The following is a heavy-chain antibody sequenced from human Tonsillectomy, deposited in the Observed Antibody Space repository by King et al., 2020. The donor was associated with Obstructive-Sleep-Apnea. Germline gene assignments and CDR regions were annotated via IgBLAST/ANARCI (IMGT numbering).Heavy chain of an antibody. Sequence: QLQESGPGLVNPSETLYLSCIVSGASISSNSYYWGWIRQPPGKGLEWIGNIYYSGSTYYNPSLKSRVTISLDTSKSQFSLRLSSVTAADPAVYYCARAVAVAGSFDPWGRGTLVSVSS. D-gene: IGHD6-19*01. CDR1: GASISSNSYY. J-gene: IGHJ5*02. V-gene: IGHV4-39*07. CDR3: ARAVAVAGSFDP. CDR2: IYYSGST.